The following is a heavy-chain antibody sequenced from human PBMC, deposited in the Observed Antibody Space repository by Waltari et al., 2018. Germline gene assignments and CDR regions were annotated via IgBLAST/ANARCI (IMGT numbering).Heavy chain of an antibody. CDR1: GFTFSSYA. Sequence: EVQLLESGGGLVQPGGSLRLSCSASGFTFSSYAMSWVRQAPGKGLEWVSAISGSGGSTYYADSVKGRFTISRDNSKNTLYLRMNSLRAEDTAVYYCAKAPSYGSGSLWGQGTLVTVSS. CDR2: ISGSGGST. D-gene: IGHD3-10*01. CDR3: AKAPSYGSGSL. J-gene: IGHJ4*02. V-gene: IGHV3-23*01.